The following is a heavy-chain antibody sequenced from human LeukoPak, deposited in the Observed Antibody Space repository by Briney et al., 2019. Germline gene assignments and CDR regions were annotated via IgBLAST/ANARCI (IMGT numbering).Heavy chain of an antibody. D-gene: IGHD4-17*01. CDR3: ARESVCGDYPGSNYYYMDV. V-gene: IGHV1-2*02. CDR2: INPKSGGT. CDR1: GYTFTGYY. Sequence: ASVKISCKASGYTFTGYYMHWVRQAPGQGLEWMGWINPKSGGTNYAQKFQGRVTMTRDTSISTVYMELSRLRSDDTTVYYCARESVCGDYPGSNYYYMDVWGKGTTVTVSS. J-gene: IGHJ6*03.